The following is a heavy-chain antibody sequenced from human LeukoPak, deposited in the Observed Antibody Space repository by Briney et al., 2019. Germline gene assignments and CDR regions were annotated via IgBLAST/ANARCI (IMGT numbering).Heavy chain of an antibody. J-gene: IGHJ4*02. CDR3: ARGVVRGAVPFDY. Sequence: SETLSLTCTVSGGSISSYYWSWIRQPPGKGLEWIGYIYYSGSTNYNSSLKSRVTISVDTSKNQFSLKLSSVTAADTAVYYCARGVVRGAVPFDYWGQGTLVTVSS. CDR2: IYYSGST. CDR1: GGSISSYY. V-gene: IGHV4-59*01. D-gene: IGHD3-10*01.